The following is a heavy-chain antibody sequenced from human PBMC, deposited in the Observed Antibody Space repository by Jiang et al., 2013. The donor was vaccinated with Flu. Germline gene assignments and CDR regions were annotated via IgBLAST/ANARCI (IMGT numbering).Heavy chain of an antibody. CDR1: GGSISSSSYY. CDR2: IYYSGST. Sequence: GSGLVKPSETLSLTCTVSGGSISSSSYYWGWIRQPPGKGLEWIGSIYYSGSTYYNPSLKSRVTISVDTSKNQFSLKLSSVTAADTAVYYCARRAGPPYDLRLGELSLDGWNYYYGMDVWGQGTTV. CDR3: ARRAGPPYDLRLGELSLDGWNYYYGMDV. D-gene: IGHD3-16*02. J-gene: IGHJ6*02. V-gene: IGHV4-39*01.